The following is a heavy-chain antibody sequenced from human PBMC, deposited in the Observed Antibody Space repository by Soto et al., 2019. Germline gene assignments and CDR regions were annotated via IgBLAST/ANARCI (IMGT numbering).Heavy chain of an antibody. J-gene: IGHJ4*02. Sequence: EVQLVESGGGFVQPGGSLRLSCAASGFTFSTSWMSWLRQAPGKGLEWVANIKQDGSEKYYVDSVKGRFTISRDNAKNSMYLHMNTLRAEDTAMYYCGGGAGYWGQGTLVTVSS. V-gene: IGHV3-7*04. CDR3: GGGAGY. CDR2: IKQDGSEK. CDR1: GFTFSTSW.